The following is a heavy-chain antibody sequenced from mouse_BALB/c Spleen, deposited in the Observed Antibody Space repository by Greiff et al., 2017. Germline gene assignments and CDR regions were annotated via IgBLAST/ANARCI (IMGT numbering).Heavy chain of an antibody. CDR2: IWGYGST. V-gene: IGHV2-3*01. Sequence: VKLVESGPGLVAPSQTLSITCTVSGFSLTSYGVRWVRQPPGKGLEWLGAIWGYGSTNYHSALISRLSISKDNSKSQVFLRLNSLQTDDTATYYCAKPDSYAAWFAYWGQGTLVTVSA. CDR1: GFSLTSYG. D-gene: IGHD2-12*01. J-gene: IGHJ3*01. CDR3: AKPDSYAAWFAY.